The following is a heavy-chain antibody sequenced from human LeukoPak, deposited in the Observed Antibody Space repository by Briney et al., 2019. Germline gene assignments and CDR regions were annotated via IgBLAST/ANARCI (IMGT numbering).Heavy chain of an antibody. CDR1: GYTFTDYT. D-gene: IGHD6-13*01. Sequence: ASVKVSCKASGYTFTDYTLHWVRQAPGQSLEWMGWINLGIGNTKYSQKVQDRVTITWDTSATTAYMELTSLTSEDTAVYYCARASNTWSNAFDVWGQGTMVTVSS. CDR3: ARASNTWSNAFDV. J-gene: IGHJ3*01. V-gene: IGHV1-3*01. CDR2: INLGIGNT.